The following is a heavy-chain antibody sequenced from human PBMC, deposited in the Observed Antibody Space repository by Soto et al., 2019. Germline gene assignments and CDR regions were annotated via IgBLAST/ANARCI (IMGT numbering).Heavy chain of an antibody. CDR3: AKGQHCSRTSCYFYYYGMDV. CDR1: GFIFNTYD. D-gene: IGHD2-2*01. Sequence: QVQLVESGGGVVQPGRSLRLSCAASGFIFNTYDMHWVRQAPGKGLEWVAVISYDGSNQYYADSVKGRLTISRDNSKKMLYLQMNSLRPEDTAVYYCAKGQHCSRTSCYFYYYGMDVWGQGTKVAVSS. J-gene: IGHJ6*02. V-gene: IGHV3-30*18. CDR2: ISYDGSNQ.